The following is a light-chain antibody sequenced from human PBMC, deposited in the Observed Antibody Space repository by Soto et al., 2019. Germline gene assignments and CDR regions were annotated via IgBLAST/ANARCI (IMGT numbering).Light chain of an antibody. CDR3: QQCHRYLT. Sequence: DIQMTQSPSTLSASVGDRVTITCRASQSIGDSLAWYQQKPGKAPKLLISGASSLQSGVPSRFSGSASGTEFTLTISSLQPDDIATYYCQQCHRYLTFGQGTKVDIK. CDR1: QSIGDS. J-gene: IGKJ1*01. CDR2: GAS. V-gene: IGKV1-5*01.